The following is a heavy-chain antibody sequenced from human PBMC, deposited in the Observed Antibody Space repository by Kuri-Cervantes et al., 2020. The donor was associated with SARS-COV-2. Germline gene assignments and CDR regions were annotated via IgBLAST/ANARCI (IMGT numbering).Heavy chain of an antibody. CDR3: ARGFDY. J-gene: IGHJ4*02. Sequence: SETLSLTCTVSGGSFSGYYWSWIRQPPGKGLEWIGYIYYSGSTNYNPSLKSRVTISVDTSKNQFSLKLRSVTAADTAAYYCARGFDYWGQGTLVTVSS. CDR2: IYYSGST. CDR1: GGSFSGYY. V-gene: IGHV4-59*01.